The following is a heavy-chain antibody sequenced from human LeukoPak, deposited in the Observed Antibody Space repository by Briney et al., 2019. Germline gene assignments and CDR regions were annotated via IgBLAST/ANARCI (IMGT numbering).Heavy chain of an antibody. V-gene: IGHV3-7*05. J-gene: IGHJ4*02. Sequence: GGSLRLSCASSGFTFSNYWMSWVRQAPGKGLEGVANIKEDGSEKDYVDSVKGRFTISRDNAKNSLYLQMNSLRAEDTAIYYCARDWGAAGLWDYWGQGALVTVSS. CDR3: ARDWGAAGLWDY. CDR2: IKEDGSEK. CDR1: GFTFSNYW. D-gene: IGHD6-13*01.